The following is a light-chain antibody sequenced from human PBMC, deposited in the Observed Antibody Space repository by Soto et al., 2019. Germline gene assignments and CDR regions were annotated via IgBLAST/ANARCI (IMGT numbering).Light chain of an antibody. Sequence: EIVLTQSPGTLSLYQGERATLSCRASQSVSSSYLAWYQQKPGQAPRLLIYGASSRATGIPDRFSGSGSGTDFTLTITSLQPEDFATYFCQQANSFPITFGQGTRLEV. V-gene: IGKV3-20*01. J-gene: IGKJ5*01. CDR3: QQANSFPIT. CDR2: GAS. CDR1: QSVSSSY.